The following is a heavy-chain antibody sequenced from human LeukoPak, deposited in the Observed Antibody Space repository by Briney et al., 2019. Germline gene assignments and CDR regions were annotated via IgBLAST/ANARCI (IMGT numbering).Heavy chain of an antibody. D-gene: IGHD3-3*01. J-gene: IGHJ4*02. CDR1: GFTFSSYA. Sequence: GGSLRLSCAASGFTFSSYAMSWVRQAPGKGLEWVSAISGSGGSTYYADSVKGRFTISRDNSKNTLYLQMNSLRAEDTALYYCARDRYYDFWSGYLNYFDYWGQGTLVTVSS. V-gene: IGHV3-23*01. CDR2: ISGSGGST. CDR3: ARDRYYDFWSGYLNYFDY.